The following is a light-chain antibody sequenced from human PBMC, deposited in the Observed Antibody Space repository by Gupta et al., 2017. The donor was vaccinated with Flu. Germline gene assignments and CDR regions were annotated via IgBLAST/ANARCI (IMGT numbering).Light chain of an antibody. V-gene: IGKV3-11*01. J-gene: IGKJ2*01. CDR2: DAS. Sequence: TLALSPGERATLSCRASQSVSSYLAWYQQKPGQAPRLLIYDASNRATGIPARFSGSGSGTDFTLTISSLEPEDFAVYYCQQRSNWPPMYTFGQGTKLEIK. CDR1: QSVSSY. CDR3: QQRSNWPPMYT.